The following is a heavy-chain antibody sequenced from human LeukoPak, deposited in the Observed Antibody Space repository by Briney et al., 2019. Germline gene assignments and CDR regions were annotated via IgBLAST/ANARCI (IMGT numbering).Heavy chain of an antibody. Sequence: PAETLSLTCAVYGGSFSGYYWSGIRQPPGKGVEWIGSIDNSGSTYYNPSLKSRVTISADTSKDQFSLKLTSVTAADTAFYFCARPPGIAAAWFDPWGQGTLVTVSS. CDR2: IDNSGST. D-gene: IGHD6-13*01. CDR3: ARPPGIAAAWFDP. CDR1: GGSFSGYY. V-gene: IGHV4-34*01. J-gene: IGHJ5*02.